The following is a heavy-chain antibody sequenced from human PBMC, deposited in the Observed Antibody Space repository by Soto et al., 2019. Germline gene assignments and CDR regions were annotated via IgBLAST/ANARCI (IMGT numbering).Heavy chain of an antibody. CDR3: AKAPKGSLYYYSGMDV. CDR1: GFTFTSYA. Sequence: EVQLLESGGGLVQPGGSLRLSCAASGFTFTSYAMSWVRQAPGKGLEWVSVIGGGGGSTYYADSVKGRFTISRDNSNNTLYLQMNSLRAEDTAMYYCAKAPKGSLYYYSGMDVWGQGTTVTVSS. CDR2: IGGGGGST. J-gene: IGHJ6*02. V-gene: IGHV3-23*01.